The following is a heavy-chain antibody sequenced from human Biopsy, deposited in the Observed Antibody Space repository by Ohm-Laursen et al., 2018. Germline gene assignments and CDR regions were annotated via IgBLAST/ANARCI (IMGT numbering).Heavy chain of an antibody. D-gene: IGHD2/OR15-2a*01. CDR3: TRDTTYYAGTTYYDALDV. J-gene: IGHJ3*01. CDR1: GFTFSTYW. Sequence: GFLRLSCTASGFTFSTYWMTWVRQAPGKGLEWVANIKRDGSQSNHADSVKGRFTISRDNAKNSLYLQMNGLRAEDTAVYYCTRDTTYYAGTTYYDALDVWGQGTTVTVSS. V-gene: IGHV3-7*01. CDR2: IKRDGSQS.